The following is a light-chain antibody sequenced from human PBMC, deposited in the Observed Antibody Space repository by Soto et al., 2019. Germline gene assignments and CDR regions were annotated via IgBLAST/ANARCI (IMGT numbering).Light chain of an antibody. CDR1: QSINSW. CDR2: KAS. Sequence: DIQMTQSPSTLSESVGDRVTITCRASQSINSWLAWYQQKPGRAPKLLIYKASTLESGVPSRFSGSGSGTEFTLTISSLQPDDFATYYCQQYNGYSQTFGQGTKVDIK. J-gene: IGKJ1*01. V-gene: IGKV1-5*03. CDR3: QQYNGYSQT.